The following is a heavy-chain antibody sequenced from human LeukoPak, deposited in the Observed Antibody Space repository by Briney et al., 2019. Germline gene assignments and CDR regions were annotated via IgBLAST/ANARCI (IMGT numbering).Heavy chain of an antibody. J-gene: IGHJ4*02. Sequence: GGSLRLSCAASGFTFSSYWMSWVRQAPGKGLEWVANIKQDGSEKYYVDSVKGRFTNSRDNAKNSLYLQMNSLRAEDTAVYYCARRRPTVTTDYFDYWGQGTLVTVSS. D-gene: IGHD4-17*01. CDR1: GFTFSSYW. CDR3: ARRRPTVTTDYFDY. CDR2: IKQDGSEK. V-gene: IGHV3-7*01.